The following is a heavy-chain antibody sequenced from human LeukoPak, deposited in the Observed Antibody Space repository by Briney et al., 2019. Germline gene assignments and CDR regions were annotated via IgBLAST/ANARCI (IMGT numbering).Heavy chain of an antibody. D-gene: IGHD2-15*01. CDR1: GFTFSSYA. J-gene: IGHJ6*02. V-gene: IGHV3-21*01. CDR3: ARVEYCSGGSCTHGMDV. Sequence: GGSLRLSCAASGFTFSSYAMSWVRQAPGKGLEWVSSISSSSSYIYYADSVKGRFTISRDNAKNSLYLQMNSLRAEDTAVYYCARVEYCSGGSCTHGMDVWGQGTTVTVSS. CDR2: ISSSSSYI.